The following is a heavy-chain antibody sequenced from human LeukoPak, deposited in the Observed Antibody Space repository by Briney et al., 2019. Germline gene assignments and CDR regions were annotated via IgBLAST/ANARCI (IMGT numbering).Heavy chain of an antibody. CDR2: IYSGGST. Sequence: GGSLRLSCAASGFTVSSNYMSWVRQAPGKGLEWVSVIYSGGSTYYADSVKGRFTISRDNSKNTLYLQMNSLRAEDTAVYYCAKDLPAGNYGYFDYWGQGTLVTVSS. D-gene: IGHD3-10*01. CDR3: AKDLPAGNYGYFDY. CDR1: GFTVSSNY. J-gene: IGHJ4*02. V-gene: IGHV3-53*01.